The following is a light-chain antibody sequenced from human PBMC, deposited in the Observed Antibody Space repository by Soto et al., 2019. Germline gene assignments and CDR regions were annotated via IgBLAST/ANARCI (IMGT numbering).Light chain of an antibody. CDR3: QDYGGSRT. J-gene: IGKJ1*01. CDR2: GAS. Sequence: EIVLTQSPGTLSLSPRERATLSCRASESVSSSYLAWYQQKPAQAPRLLIYGASTRATGIPDRFSGSGSGTDFTLTISRLEPEDFAVYYCQDYGGSRTFGQGTKVEIK. V-gene: IGKV3-20*01. CDR1: ESVSSSY.